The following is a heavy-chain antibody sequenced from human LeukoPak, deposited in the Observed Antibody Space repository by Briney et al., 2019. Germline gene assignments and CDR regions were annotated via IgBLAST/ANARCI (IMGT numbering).Heavy chain of an antibody. D-gene: IGHD3-22*01. V-gene: IGHV1-69*13. CDR1: GGTFSSYA. CDR2: IIPIFGTA. J-gene: IGHJ6*02. Sequence: GASVKVSCKASGGTFSSYAISWVRQAPEQGLEWMGGIIPIFGTANYAQKFQGRVTITADESTSTAYMELSSLRSEDTAVYYCAREQRSSSGLSYYYYGMDVWGQGTTVTVSS. CDR3: AREQRSSSGLSYYYYGMDV.